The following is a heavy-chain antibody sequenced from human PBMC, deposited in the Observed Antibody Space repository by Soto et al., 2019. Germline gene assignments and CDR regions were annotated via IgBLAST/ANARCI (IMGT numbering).Heavy chain of an antibody. D-gene: IGHD4-17*01. CDR3: ARVDPSTVWFDP. J-gene: IGHJ5*02. CDR2: ISAYNGNT. V-gene: IGHV1-18*01. Sequence: ASLKVSCKASGYTFTSYGISWVRRAPGQGLEWMGWISAYNGNTNYAQKLQGRVTMTTDTSTSTAYMELRSLRSDDTAVYYCARVDPSTVWFDPWGQGTLVTVSS. CDR1: GYTFTSYG.